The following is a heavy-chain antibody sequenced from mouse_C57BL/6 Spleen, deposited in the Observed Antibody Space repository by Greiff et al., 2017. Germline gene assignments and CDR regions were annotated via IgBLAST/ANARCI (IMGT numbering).Heavy chain of an antibody. CDR2: ISSGGDYI. CDR1: GFTFSSYA. Sequence: EVQGVESGEGLVKPGGSLKLSCAASGFTFSSYAMSWVRQTPEKRLEWVAYISSGGDYIYYADTVKGRFTISRDNARNTLYLQMSSLKSEDTAMYYCTRGGIRRGYYAMDYWGQGTSVTVSS. CDR3: TRGGIRRGYYAMDY. J-gene: IGHJ4*01. V-gene: IGHV5-9-1*02. D-gene: IGHD2-12*01.